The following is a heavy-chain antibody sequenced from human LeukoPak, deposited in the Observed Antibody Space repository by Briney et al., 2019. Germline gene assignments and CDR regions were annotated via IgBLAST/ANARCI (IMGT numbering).Heavy chain of an antibody. D-gene: IGHD3-22*01. J-gene: IGHJ3*02. CDR1: GFTFSSYE. V-gene: IGHV3-48*03. CDR2: ISSSGSTI. Sequence: PGGSLRLSCAASGFTFSSYEMNWVRQAPGKGLEWVSYISSSGSTIYYADSVKGRFTISRDNVKNSVYLQMNSLRAEDTAFYYCARTYYYDSSGYQIDGAFDIWGQGTMVTVSS. CDR3: ARTYYYDSSGYQIDGAFDI.